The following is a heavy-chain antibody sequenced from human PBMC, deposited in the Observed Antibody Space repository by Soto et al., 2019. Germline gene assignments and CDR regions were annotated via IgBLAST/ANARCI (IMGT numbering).Heavy chain of an antibody. CDR3: ASRPPDYYGSGSYGFDA. D-gene: IGHD3-10*01. J-gene: IGHJ5*02. V-gene: IGHV4-30-2*01. CDR1: GGSISSGGYS. CDR2: IYHSGST. Sequence: QLQLQESGSGLVKPSQTLSLTCAVSGGSISSGGYSWSWIRQPPGKGLECIGYIYHSGSTYYNPSLKSRVIISVDRSKNQFSLQLSSVTAAATAEYYCASRPPDYYGSGSYGFDAWGQGTLVTVSS.